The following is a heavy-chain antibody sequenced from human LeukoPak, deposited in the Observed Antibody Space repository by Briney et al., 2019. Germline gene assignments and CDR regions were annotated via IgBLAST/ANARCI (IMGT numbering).Heavy chain of an antibody. D-gene: IGHD2-2*01. CDR2: ISAYNGNT. V-gene: IGHV1-18*01. CDR1: GYTFTSYG. J-gene: IGHJ6*02. Sequence: ASVKVSCKASGYTFTSYGISWVRQAPGQGLEWMGWISAYNGNTKYAQKLQGRVTMTTDTSTSTAYMELRSLRSDDTAVYYCARDRCSTTSCFAYYYYGMDAWGQGTTVTVSS. CDR3: ARDRCSTTSCFAYYYYGMDA.